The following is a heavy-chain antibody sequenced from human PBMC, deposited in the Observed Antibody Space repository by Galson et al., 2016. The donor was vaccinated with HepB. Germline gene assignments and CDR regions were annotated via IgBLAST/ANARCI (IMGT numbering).Heavy chain of an antibody. J-gene: IGHJ4*02. Sequence: SVKVSCKASGYTFTDYYMHWVRQAPGQGLEWMGRIHPSTDGTDYAQKFQGRVTMTRDTSINTAYMELSSLRSDDTAIYYCARGLYGTSGYYPHRGQGTLVTVSS. D-gene: IGHD3-22*01. CDR2: IHPSTDGT. CDR1: GYTFTDYY. V-gene: IGHV1-2*06. CDR3: ARGLYGTSGYYPH.